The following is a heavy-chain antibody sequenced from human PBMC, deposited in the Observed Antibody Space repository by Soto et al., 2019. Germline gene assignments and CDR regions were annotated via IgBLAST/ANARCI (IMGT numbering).Heavy chain of an antibody. V-gene: IGHV1-18*01. D-gene: IGHD2-15*01. CDR1: GYTFTNYA. Sequence: QVQLVQSGAEVKKPGASVKVSCKASGYTFTNYAISWVRQAPGQGLEWMGWISVYNGNTDYAQKLQGRVTMTTDTSTSTAYMELRSLRADDTAVYYCARGHCSGGSCYFSYLYGMDVWGQGTTVTVSS. J-gene: IGHJ6*02. CDR2: ISVYNGNT. CDR3: ARGHCSGGSCYFSYLYGMDV.